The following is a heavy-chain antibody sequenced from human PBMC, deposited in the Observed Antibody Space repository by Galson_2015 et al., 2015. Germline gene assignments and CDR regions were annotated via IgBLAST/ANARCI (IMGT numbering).Heavy chain of an antibody. J-gene: IGHJ6*03. D-gene: IGHD3-10*01. Sequence: SLRLSCAASGFTFSSYAMSWLRQAPGKGLEWVSAISGSGGGTYYADSVKGRFTISRDNSKNTLYLQMSSLRAEDTAVYYCANSGSGSGLYYYYMDVWGKGTT. CDR2: ISGSGGGT. CDR1: GFTFSSYA. V-gene: IGHV3-23*01. CDR3: ANSGSGSGLYYYYMDV.